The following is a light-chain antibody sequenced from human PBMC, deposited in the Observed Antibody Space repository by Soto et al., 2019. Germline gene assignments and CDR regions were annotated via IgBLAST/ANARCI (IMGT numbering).Light chain of an antibody. V-gene: IGKV3-20*01. J-gene: IGKJ1*01. Sequence: EIVLTQSPGTLSLSPGDRATLSCRASQSVSSSYLAWYQQKHGQAPRLLIYGASSRATGIPDRFSGSGSGTDFSLTISRLEPEDFAVYYCQQYGRSPWTFGQGTKVDIK. CDR2: GAS. CDR3: QQYGRSPWT. CDR1: QSVSSSY.